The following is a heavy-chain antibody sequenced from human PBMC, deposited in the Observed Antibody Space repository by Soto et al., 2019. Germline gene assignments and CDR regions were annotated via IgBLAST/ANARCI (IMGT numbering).Heavy chain of an antibody. Sequence: QVQLVQSGAEVKKPGSSVKVSCKASGGTFSSYAISWVRQAPGQGLEWMGGIIPIFGTANYAQKFQGRVTITGDESTSTAYRELSSLRSEDTAVYYCARGEWQQLVDHTPTVYNWFDPWGQGTLVTVSS. CDR2: IIPIFGTA. D-gene: IGHD6-13*01. CDR1: GGTFSSYA. V-gene: IGHV1-69*01. CDR3: ARGEWQQLVDHTPTVYNWFDP. J-gene: IGHJ5*02.